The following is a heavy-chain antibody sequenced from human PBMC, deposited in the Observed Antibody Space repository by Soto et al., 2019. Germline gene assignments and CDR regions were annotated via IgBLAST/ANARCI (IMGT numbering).Heavy chain of an antibody. D-gene: IGHD6-6*01. Sequence: PGESLKISCKGSGYSFTSYWISWVRQMPGKGLEWMGRIDPSDSYTNYSPSFQGHVTISADKSISTAYLQWSSLKASDTAMYYCASLCSSSSRDGTSYYYYYGMDVWGQGTTVTVSS. CDR3: ASLCSSSSRDGTSYYYYYGMDV. CDR2: IDPSDSYT. V-gene: IGHV5-10-1*01. J-gene: IGHJ6*02. CDR1: GYSFTSYW.